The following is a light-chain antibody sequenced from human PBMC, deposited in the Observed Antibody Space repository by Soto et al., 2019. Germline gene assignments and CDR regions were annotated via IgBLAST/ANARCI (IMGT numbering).Light chain of an antibody. CDR1: QGIRND. Sequence: AVQMTQSPSSLSASVGDRVTITCRASQGIRNDLGWYQQKPGKAPKLLIYAASSLQSGVPSRFSGSGSGTDFTFTISSLQPEDFATYFCPQDWKYPLTFGGGTRVEVK. V-gene: IGKV1-6*02. CDR2: AAS. J-gene: IGKJ4*01. CDR3: PQDWKYPLT.